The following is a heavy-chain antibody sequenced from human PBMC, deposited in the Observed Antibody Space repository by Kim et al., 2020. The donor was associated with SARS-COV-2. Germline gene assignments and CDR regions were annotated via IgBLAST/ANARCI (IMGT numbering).Heavy chain of an antibody. Sequence: ASVKVSCKASGYTFTSYAMHWVRQAPGQRLEWMGWINAGNGNTKYSQKFQGRVTIIRDTSASTAYMELSSLRSEDTAVYYCASAHSGYGYTPFDYWGQGTLVTVSS. CDR3: ASAHSGYGYTPFDY. J-gene: IGHJ4*02. V-gene: IGHV1-3*01. CDR1: GYTFTSYA. CDR2: INAGNGNT. D-gene: IGHD5-12*01.